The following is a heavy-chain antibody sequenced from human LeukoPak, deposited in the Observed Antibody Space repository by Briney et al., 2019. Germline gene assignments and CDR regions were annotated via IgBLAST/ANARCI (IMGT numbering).Heavy chain of an antibody. CDR3: ARGTSGWYRGFDY. D-gene: IGHD6-19*01. CDR1: GFTFSDYY. V-gene: IGHV3-11*01. Sequence: GGSLRLSCAASGFTFSDYYMSWIRQAPGKGLEWVSYTISSGNTIYYADSVKGRFTISRDNAKNSLYLQMNSLRAEDTAVYYCARGTSGWYRGFDYWGQGTLVTVSS. J-gene: IGHJ4*02. CDR2: TISSGNTI.